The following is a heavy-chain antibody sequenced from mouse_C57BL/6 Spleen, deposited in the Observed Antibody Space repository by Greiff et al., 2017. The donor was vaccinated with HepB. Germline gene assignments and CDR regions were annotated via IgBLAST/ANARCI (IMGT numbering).Heavy chain of an antibody. Sequence: VKLQQPGAELVRPGSSVKLSCKASGYTFTSYWMHWVKQRPIQGLEWIGNIDPSDSETHYNQKFKDKATLTVDKSSSTAYMQLSSLTSEDSAVYYCAREATAPYFDYWGQGTTLTVAS. V-gene: IGHV1-52*01. CDR1: GYTFTSYW. CDR3: AREATAPYFDY. D-gene: IGHD3-2*02. CDR2: IDPSDSET. J-gene: IGHJ2*01.